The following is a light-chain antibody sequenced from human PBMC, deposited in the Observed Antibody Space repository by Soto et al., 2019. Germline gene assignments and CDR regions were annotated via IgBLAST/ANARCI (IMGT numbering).Light chain of an antibody. J-gene: IGLJ2*01. CDR1: SSNIGNNY. CDR2: DNN. V-gene: IGLV1-51*01. CDR3: ATWDGSRPAEV. Sequence: QSVLTQSPSVSAAPGQKVTISCSGSSSNIGNNYVSWYQQLPGTAPQLLIYDNNKRPSGIPDRFSGSKSGTSGTLDITGLQTGDEADYYCATWDGSRPAEVFGGGTKLTVL.